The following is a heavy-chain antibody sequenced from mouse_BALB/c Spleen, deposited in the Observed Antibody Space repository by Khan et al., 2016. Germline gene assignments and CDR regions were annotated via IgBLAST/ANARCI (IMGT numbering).Heavy chain of an antibody. CDR3: ARSYYSYFSMDY. V-gene: IGHV1-77*01. D-gene: IGHD2-12*01. CDR2: IFPGSGST. CDR1: GYTFTDYY. Sequence: VQLQESGTELPRPGASVKLSCKASGYTFTDYYLHWVKQRTGQGLEWIGEIFPGSGSTYYNEKFNGKASLTADTTSSTAYMQLSIMTSEDSAVYFLARSYYSYFSMDYWGHGASVTVST. J-gene: IGHJ4*01.